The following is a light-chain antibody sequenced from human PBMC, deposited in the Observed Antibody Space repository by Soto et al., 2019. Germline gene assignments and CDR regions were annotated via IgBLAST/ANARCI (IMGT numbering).Light chain of an antibody. CDR2: GAS. CDR1: QSVSSSY. V-gene: IGKV3-20*01. Sequence: EIVLTQSPGTLSLSPGERATLSCRASQSVSSSYLAWYQQKPGQAPRLLIYGASSRATGIPDRFSGSGSGTVFTLTIRILETEDFAVDYCQQYGSSPWTFGQGTKVEIK. CDR3: QQYGSSPWT. J-gene: IGKJ1*01.